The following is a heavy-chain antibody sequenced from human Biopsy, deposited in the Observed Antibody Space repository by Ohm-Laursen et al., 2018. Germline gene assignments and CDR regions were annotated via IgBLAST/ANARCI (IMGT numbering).Heavy chain of an antibody. J-gene: IGHJ5*01. Sequence: GSLRLSCAASGVTLSGYGMNWVRQAPGKGLEWVSSISASSSYIYYADSVKGRFTVSRGNTKNTLYLQMNSLRAADTAIYFCATELLPPGVGGPWLDSWGQGTPVTVSS. D-gene: IGHD3-10*01. CDR2: ISASSSYI. CDR1: GVTLSGYG. CDR3: ATELLPPGVGGPWLDS. V-gene: IGHV3-21*06.